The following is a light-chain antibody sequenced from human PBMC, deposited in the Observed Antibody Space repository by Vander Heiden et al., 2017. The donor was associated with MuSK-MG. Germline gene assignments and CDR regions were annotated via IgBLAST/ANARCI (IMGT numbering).Light chain of an antibody. CDR2: KND. CDR3: ATWDDSLMVGV. Sequence: QSLLTQPPSASGTPGQRVTISCLGSTSNIGSNTVTWYRHLPGTAPKLLSRKNDQRPSGVHERFSGSKSGTSASLAISGLLSEDEADYYCATWDDSLMVGVFGGGTQLTVL. CDR1: TSNIGSNT. J-gene: IGLJ3*02. V-gene: IGLV1-44*01.